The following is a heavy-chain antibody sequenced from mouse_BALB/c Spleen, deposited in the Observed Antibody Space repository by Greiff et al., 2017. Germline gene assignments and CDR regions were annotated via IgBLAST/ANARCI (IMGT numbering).Heavy chain of an antibody. CDR1: GFNIKDTY. Sequence: VQLQQSGAELVKPGASVKLSCTASGFNIKDTYMHWVKQRPEQGLEWIGRIDPANGNTKYDPKFQGKATITADTSSNTAYLQLSSLTSEDTAVYYSAPSMIPYAMDYWGQGTSVTVAS. J-gene: IGHJ4*01. D-gene: IGHD2-3*01. CDR2: IDPANGNT. V-gene: IGHV14-3*02. CDR3: APSMIPYAMDY.